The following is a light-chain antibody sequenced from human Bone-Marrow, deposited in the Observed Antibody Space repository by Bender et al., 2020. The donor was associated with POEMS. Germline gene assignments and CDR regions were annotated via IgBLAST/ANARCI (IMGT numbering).Light chain of an antibody. J-gene: IGLJ2*01. CDR2: NVS. V-gene: IGLV2-14*01. CDR3: SAYTSTTSV. CDR1: SGDVGGYNY. Sequence: QSALTQPASVSGSPGQSITISCTGTSGDVGGYNYVSWYQQHPGKAPKVMIYNVSHRPSGVSDRFSGSKSGNTASLTISGLQAEDEATYYCSAYTSTTSVFGGGTQLTVL.